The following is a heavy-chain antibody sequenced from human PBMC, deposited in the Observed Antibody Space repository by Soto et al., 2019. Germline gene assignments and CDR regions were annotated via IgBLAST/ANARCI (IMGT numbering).Heavy chain of an antibody. J-gene: IGHJ6*02. CDR3: ARAISYVSGGHLYYVMDG. CDR1: GFTFSDHY. V-gene: IGHV3-11*01. Sequence: GVTLRLSCSASGFTFSDHYMAWIRQAPGKGLKLVAHMSGSGSSEDYGDSVKGRFSIFREKSKTLLFLQLFFLRAEDTAVYYFARAISYVSGGHLYYVMDGLGQGSAVTVSS. D-gene: IGHD3-16*01. CDR2: MSGSGSSE.